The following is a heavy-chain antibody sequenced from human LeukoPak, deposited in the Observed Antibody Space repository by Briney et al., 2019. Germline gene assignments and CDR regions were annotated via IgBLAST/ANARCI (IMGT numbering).Heavy chain of an antibody. CDR3: ASPRSKFGDYAIDAFAL. D-gene: IGHD4-17*01. Sequence: GGPLRLSCAASGFTFNTYWMHWARQPPGRGLVWVSRIDSDGSSTTYADSVKGRFTISRDNAKNTLYLQMSSLTAEDTAVYYCASPRSKFGDYAIDAFALWGQGTMVTVSS. V-gene: IGHV3-74*03. J-gene: IGHJ3*01. CDR1: GFTFNTYW. CDR2: IDSDGSST.